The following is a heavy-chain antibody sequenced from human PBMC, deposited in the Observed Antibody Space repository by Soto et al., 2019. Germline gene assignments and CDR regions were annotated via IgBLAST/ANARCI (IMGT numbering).Heavy chain of an antibody. Sequence: QVQLVQSGAEVKKPGSSVKVSCKASGGTFSSYAISWVRQAPGQGLEWMGGIIPIFGTANYAQKFQGRVTINADESTRTAYMELSSRRSEDTAVYYCARHVPAAGYYYGMDVWGQGTTVTVSS. J-gene: IGHJ6*02. CDR1: GGTFSSYA. CDR2: IIPIFGTA. CDR3: ARHVPAAGYYYGMDV. V-gene: IGHV1-69*12. D-gene: IGHD2-2*01.